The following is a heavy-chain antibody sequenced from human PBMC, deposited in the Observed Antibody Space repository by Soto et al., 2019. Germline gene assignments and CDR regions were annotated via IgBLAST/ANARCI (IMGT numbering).Heavy chain of an antibody. Sequence: CISKNQGKGLEWIGYIYYSESTYYNPSLKSRVTISVDKSKNQFSLKLSSVTAADTAVYYCARSITIVRLRQGGSCAFWVHGTTDPGSS. V-gene: IGHV4-61*05. CDR2: IYYSEST. D-gene: IGHD3-10*01. CDR3: ARSITIVRLRQGGSCAF. J-gene: IGHJ6*02.